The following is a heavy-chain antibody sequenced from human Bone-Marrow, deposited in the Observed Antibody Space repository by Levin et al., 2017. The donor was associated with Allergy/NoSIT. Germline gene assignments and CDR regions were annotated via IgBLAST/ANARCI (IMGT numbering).Heavy chain of an antibody. CDR1: GYTLTELS. CDR2: FDPEDGET. V-gene: IGHV1-24*01. J-gene: IGHJ6*02. D-gene: IGHD3-3*01. CDR3: ATAVPPRITIFGVVPNHYGMDV. Sequence: GESLKISCKVSGYTLTELSMHWVRQAPGKGLEWMGGFDPEDGETIYAQKFQGRVTMTEDTSTDTAYMELSSLRSEDTAVYYCATAVPPRITIFGVVPNHYGMDVWGQGTTVTVSS.